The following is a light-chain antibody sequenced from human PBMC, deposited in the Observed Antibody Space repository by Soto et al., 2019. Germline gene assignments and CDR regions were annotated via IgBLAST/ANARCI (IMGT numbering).Light chain of an antibody. CDR2: AVS. CDR3: MSYVGSNIFV. J-gene: IGLJ1*01. Sequence: QSALTQPASVSGSPGQSITISCSGTSSDIGSYNHVAWYQQFPGKSPKLMIYAVSDRPSGVSDRFSGSKSGITASLTISGLQTEDEADYYCMSYVGSNIFVFGTGTKVTVL. V-gene: IGLV2-14*03. CDR1: SSDIGSYNH.